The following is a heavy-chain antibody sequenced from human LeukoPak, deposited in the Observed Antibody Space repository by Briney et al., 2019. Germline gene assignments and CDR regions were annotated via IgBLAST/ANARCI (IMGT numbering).Heavy chain of an antibody. J-gene: IGHJ5*02. CDR2: INPNSGGT. CDR1: GYTFTGYY. V-gene: IGHV1-2*02. CDR3: APSPYSSSWYDWFDP. D-gene: IGHD6-13*01. Sequence: ASVKVSCKASGYTFTGYYMHWVRQAPGQGLEWMGWINPNSGGTNYAQKFQGRVTMTRDTSISTAYMELSRLRSDDTAVYYCAPSPYSSSWYDWFDPWGQGTLVTVSS.